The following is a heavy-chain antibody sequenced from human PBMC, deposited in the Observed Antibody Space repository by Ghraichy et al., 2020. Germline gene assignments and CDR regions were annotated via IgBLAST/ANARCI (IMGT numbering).Heavy chain of an antibody. CDR1: GGSISSSSYY. CDR2: IYYSGST. Sequence: SETLSLTCTVSGGSISSSSYYWGWIRQPPGKGLEWIGSIYYSGSTYYNPSLKSRVTISVDTSKNQFSLKLSSVTAADTAVYYCARGGAERLQGGGCWFDPWGQGTLVTVSS. CDR3: ARGGAERLQGGGCWFDP. V-gene: IGHV4-39*01. D-gene: IGHD4-11*01. J-gene: IGHJ5*02.